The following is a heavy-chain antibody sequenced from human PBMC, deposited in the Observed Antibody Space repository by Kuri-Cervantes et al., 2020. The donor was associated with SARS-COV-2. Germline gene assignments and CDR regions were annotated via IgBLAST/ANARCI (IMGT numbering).Heavy chain of an antibody. CDR3: ARDGIVGATPHFDY. D-gene: IGHD1-26*01. CDR2: IWYDGSNK. Sequence: GESLKISFVASGIIFSSYPMHWVRQAPGKGLEWVAVIWYDGSNKYYADSVKGRFTISRDNSKNTPYLQMNSLRAEDTAVYYCARDGIVGATPHFDYWGQGTLVTVSS. V-gene: IGHV3-33*08. J-gene: IGHJ4*02. CDR1: GIIFSSYP.